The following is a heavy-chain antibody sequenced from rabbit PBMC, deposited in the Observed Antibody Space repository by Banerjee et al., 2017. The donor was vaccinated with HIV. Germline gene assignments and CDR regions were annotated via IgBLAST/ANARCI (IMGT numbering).Heavy chain of an antibody. CDR2: IYGGSSGST. CDR3: ARDGDSYDDYGDYGADYFNL. D-gene: IGHD2-1*01. V-gene: IGHV1S45*01. CDR1: GFDFSTYG. J-gene: IGHJ4*01. Sequence: QEQLVESGGGLVQPGGSLKLSCKASGFDFSTYGVSWVRQAPGKGLEWIACIYGGSSGSTYYASWAKGRFTISKTSSTTVTLQMTSLTAADTATYFCARDGDSYDDYGDYGADYFNLWGPGTLVTVS.